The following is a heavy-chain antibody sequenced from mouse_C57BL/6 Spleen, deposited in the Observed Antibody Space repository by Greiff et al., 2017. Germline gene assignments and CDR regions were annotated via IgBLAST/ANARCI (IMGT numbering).Heavy chain of an antibody. CDR2: INPNYGTT. Sequence: VQLKESGPELVKPGASVKISCKASGYSFTDYNMNWVKQSNGKSLEWIGVINPNYGTTSYNQKFKGKATLTVDQSSSTAYMQLNSLTSEDSAAYYCALEEPNYYGSSPLAMDYWGQGTSVTVSS. CDR1: GYSFTDYN. J-gene: IGHJ4*01. V-gene: IGHV1-39*01. CDR3: ALEEPNYYGSSPLAMDY. D-gene: IGHD1-1*01.